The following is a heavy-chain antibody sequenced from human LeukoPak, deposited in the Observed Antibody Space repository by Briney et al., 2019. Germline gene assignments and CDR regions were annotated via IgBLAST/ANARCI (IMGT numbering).Heavy chain of an antibody. CDR3: ARPLNWNDPHDAFDI. CDR2: INPNSGGT. CDR1: GYTFTGYY. D-gene: IGHD1-1*01. Sequence: ASVKVSCKASGYTFTGYYMHWVRQAPGQGLEWMGWINPNSGGTNYAQKFQGRVTMTRDTSISTAYMELSRLRSDDTAVYYCARPLNWNDPHDAFDIWGQGTMVTVSS. V-gene: IGHV1-2*02. J-gene: IGHJ3*02.